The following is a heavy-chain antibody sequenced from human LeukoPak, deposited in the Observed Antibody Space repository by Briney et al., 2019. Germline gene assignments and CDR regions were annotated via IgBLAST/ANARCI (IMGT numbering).Heavy chain of an antibody. D-gene: IGHD2-15*01. Sequence: GGSLRLSCAASGFTVSSNYMSWVRQPRGKGLEWVSVIYSGGSTYYADSVKGRFTISRDNSKNTLYLQMNSLRAEHTAVYYCARLYCSGGSCYSRYYYMDVWGKGTTVTVSS. V-gene: IGHV3-53*01. J-gene: IGHJ6*03. CDR3: ARLYCSGGSCYSRYYYMDV. CDR2: IYSGGST. CDR1: GFTVSSNY.